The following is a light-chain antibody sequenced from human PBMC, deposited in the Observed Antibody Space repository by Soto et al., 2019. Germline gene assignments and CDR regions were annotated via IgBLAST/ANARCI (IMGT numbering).Light chain of an antibody. CDR2: RAS. Sequence: ENVLTQSPDTLSLSPGERATLSCRAGQSVVNNYLAWYEQKPGQAPRLLMYRASTRATGIADRFSGSVSGTDFTLTISRLEPEDFAVYYFLHYGSTVITFGQGTRLEMK. V-gene: IGKV3-20*01. CDR1: QSVVNNY. CDR3: LHYGSTVIT. J-gene: IGKJ5*01.